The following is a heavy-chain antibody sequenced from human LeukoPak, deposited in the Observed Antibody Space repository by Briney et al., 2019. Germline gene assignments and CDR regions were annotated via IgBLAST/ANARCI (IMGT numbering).Heavy chain of an antibody. CDR3: ARMTWSPWRVQYYGMDV. CDR2: INHSGGT. Sequence: SETLSLTCAVYGGSFSGYYWSWIRQPPGKGLEWIGEINHSGGTNYNPSLKSRVTISVDTSKNQFSLKLSSVTAADTAVYYCARMTWSPWRVQYYGMDVWGQGTTVTVSS. V-gene: IGHV4-34*01. CDR1: GGSFSGYY. J-gene: IGHJ6*02. D-gene: IGHD2-8*02.